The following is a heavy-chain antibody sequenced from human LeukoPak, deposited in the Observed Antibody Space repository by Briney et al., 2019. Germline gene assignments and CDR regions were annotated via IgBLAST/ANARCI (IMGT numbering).Heavy chain of an antibody. J-gene: IGHJ1*01. V-gene: IGHV1-69*01. CDR1: GGTFTYYA. Sequence: PSVKVSCKASGGTFTYYAISWVRQAPGQGLEWMGGINPIFGTTNYAQRFQGRVTITADESTGTAYMELSNLRSEDTAFYYCARHLGSAEYFQHWGQGTLVTVSS. CDR2: INPIFGTT. D-gene: IGHD1-26*01. CDR3: ARHLGSAEYFQH.